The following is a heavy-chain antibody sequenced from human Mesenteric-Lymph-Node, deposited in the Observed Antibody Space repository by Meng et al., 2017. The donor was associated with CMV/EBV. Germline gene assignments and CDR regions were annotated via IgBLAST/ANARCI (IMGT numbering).Heavy chain of an antibody. J-gene: IGHJ5*02. Sequence: KVSCKGSGYRFSSYWIGWVRQMPGKGLEWMGIIYPGDSDTRYSPSFQGQVTISADKSISTAYLQWSSLKASDTAMYYCARLNGRTYLLDPWGQGTVVTVSS. CDR2: IYPGDSDT. CDR1: GYRFSSYW. D-gene: IGHD1-26*01. CDR3: ARLNGRTYLLDP. V-gene: IGHV5-51*01.